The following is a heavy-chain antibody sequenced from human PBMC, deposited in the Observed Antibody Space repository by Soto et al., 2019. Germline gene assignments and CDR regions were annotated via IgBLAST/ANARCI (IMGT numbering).Heavy chain of an antibody. V-gene: IGHV3-23*01. CDR3: AKLGKRGYSGYGSHFDY. Sequence: GWSLRLSCSASVFTFSSYAMSWCRQAPGKGLEWVSAISGSGGSTYYADSVKGRFTISRDNSKNTLYLQMNSLRAEDTAVYYRAKLGKRGYSGYGSHFDYWGQGTLVTVSS. J-gene: IGHJ4*02. CDR2: ISGSGGST. D-gene: IGHD5-12*01. CDR1: VFTFSSYA.